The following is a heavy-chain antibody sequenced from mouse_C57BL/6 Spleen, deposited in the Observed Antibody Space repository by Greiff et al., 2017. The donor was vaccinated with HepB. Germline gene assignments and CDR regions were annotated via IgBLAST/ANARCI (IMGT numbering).Heavy chain of an antibody. CDR2: IDPSDSYN. Sequence: QVQLQQPGAELVMPGASVKLSCKASGYTFTSYWMHWVKQRPGQGLEWIGEIDPSDSYNNYNQKFKGKSTLTVDKSSSTAYMQLSSLTSEDSAVYYCARKGGAYYTDYWYFDVWGTGTTVTVSS. CDR1: GYTFTSYW. J-gene: IGHJ1*03. D-gene: IGHD2-12*01. CDR3: ARKGGAYYTDYWYFDV. V-gene: IGHV1-69*01.